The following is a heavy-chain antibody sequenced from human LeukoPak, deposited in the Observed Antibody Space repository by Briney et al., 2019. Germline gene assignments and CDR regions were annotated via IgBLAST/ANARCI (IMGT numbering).Heavy chain of an antibody. CDR2: IIPILGIA. Sequence: SVKVSCKASGGTFSSYAISWVRQAPGQGLEWMGRIIPILGIANYAQKFQGRVTITADKSTSTAYMELSSLRSEDTAVYYCAIYSYDFWSGTDAFDIWGQGTMVTVSS. D-gene: IGHD3-3*01. CDR3: AIYSYDFWSGTDAFDI. CDR1: GGTFSSYA. J-gene: IGHJ3*02. V-gene: IGHV1-69*04.